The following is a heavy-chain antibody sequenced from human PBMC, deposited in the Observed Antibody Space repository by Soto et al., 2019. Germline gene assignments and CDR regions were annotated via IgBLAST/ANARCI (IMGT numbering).Heavy chain of an antibody. J-gene: IGHJ4*02. D-gene: IGHD3-9*01. V-gene: IGHV3-11*03. CDR1: GLTFSDYY. CDR3: VSDILTGRSREYYFDY. Sequence: GGSLRLSCAASGLTFSDYYMSWIRQAPGKGLEWVAYISSSSDYTNYADSVKGRFTISRDNAKKSLYLQMNSLRAEDTVVYYCVSDILTGRSREYYFDYWGQGTLVTVSS. CDR2: ISSSSDYT.